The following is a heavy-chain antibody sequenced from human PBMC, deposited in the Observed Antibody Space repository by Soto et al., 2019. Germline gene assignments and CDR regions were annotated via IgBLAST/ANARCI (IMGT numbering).Heavy chain of an antibody. CDR2: IHSIGST. D-gene: IGHD2-2*01. CDR1: GASISSGGYY. J-gene: IGHJ6*02. V-gene: IGHV4-31*03. CDR3: VIDASRLLRYHVDV. Sequence: QVQLQESGPGLVKPSQTLSLTCTVTGASISSGGYYWTWIRQHPGKGLEWLAYIHSIGSTYYNPSLTGRAAISMDTSKNQFSLKVTSVTAADSAVYYCVIDASRLLRYHVDVWGQGTTVTVSS.